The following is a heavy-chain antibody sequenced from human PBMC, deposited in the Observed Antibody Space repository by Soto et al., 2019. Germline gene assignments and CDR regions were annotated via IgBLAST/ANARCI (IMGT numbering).Heavy chain of an antibody. D-gene: IGHD6-19*01. CDR1: GYSFTSYW. Sequence: RXESLKISWKGSGYSFTSYWIGWVRQMPGKGLEWMGIIYPGDSDTRYSPSFQGQVTISADKSISTAYLQWSSLKASDTAMYYCARQGYSSGWYDRPIYFDYWGQGTLVTVSS. V-gene: IGHV5-51*01. CDR3: ARQGYSSGWYDRPIYFDY. J-gene: IGHJ4*02. CDR2: IYPGDSDT.